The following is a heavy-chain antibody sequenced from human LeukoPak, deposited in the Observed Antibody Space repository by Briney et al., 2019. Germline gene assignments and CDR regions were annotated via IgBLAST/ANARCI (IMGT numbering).Heavy chain of an antibody. CDR3: VREAYDDFWSGSWRYYYYMDV. J-gene: IGHJ6*03. CDR1: GFTFSTYW. V-gene: IGHV3-7*01. Sequence: GGSLRLSCAASGFTFSTYWMSWVRQAPGKGLEWVANIKQDGSEKYYVDSVKGRFTISRDNAKNSLYLQMSSLRAEDTAVYYCVREAYDDFWSGSWRYYYYMDVWGKGITVTVSS. D-gene: IGHD3-3*01. CDR2: IKQDGSEK.